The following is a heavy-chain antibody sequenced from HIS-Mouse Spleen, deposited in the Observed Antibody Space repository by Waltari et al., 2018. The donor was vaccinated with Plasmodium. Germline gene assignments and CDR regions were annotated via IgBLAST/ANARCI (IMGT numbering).Heavy chain of an antibody. J-gene: IGHJ2*01. CDR2: IKQDGSEK. CDR1: GFPFSSYW. Sequence: EVKLVESGGGLVQPGGALRLPYAASGFPFSSYWMRLGRQAPGKGLEWVANIKQDGSEKYYVDSVKGRFTISRDNAKNSLYLQMNSLRAEDTAVYYCASSWYWYFDLWGRGTLVTVSS. CDR3: ASSWYWYFDL. D-gene: IGHD6-13*01. V-gene: IGHV3-7*01.